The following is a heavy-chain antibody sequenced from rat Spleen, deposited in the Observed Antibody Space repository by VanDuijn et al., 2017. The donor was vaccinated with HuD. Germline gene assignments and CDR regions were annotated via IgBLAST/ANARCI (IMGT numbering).Heavy chain of an antibody. CDR2: ISTGGDIA. CDR1: GFIFSDYD. CDR3: TRHGGLRNCFAY. Sequence: EVQLVESGGGLMQPGRSLKLSCSASGFIFSDYDMAWVRQAPTKGLEWIASISTGGDIAYYRVSVKGRFTISRDDAKNNQYLKMDSLGSDDTATYYCTRHGGLRNCFAYWCQGTLVTVSS. V-gene: IGHV5S13*01. D-gene: IGHD1-11*01. J-gene: IGHJ3*01.